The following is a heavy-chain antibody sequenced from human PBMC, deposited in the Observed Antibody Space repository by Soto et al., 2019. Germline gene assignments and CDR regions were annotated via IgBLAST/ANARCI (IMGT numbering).Heavy chain of an antibody. V-gene: IGHV1-2*02. D-gene: IGHD3-22*01. J-gene: IGHJ4*02. CDR2: NNLNSGGT. CDR3: GSGLTNYGISGYREV. Sequence: QVQLVQSGAEVKKTGASVKVSCEAPGHYFSGYYRYWVRQAPGHGLGWMGWNNLNSGGTNYAQKFQGRVTMTRDTLITTGYMDLRGLTSDDTAVYYCGSGLTNYGISGYREVWGLGTLVTVSS. CDR1: GHYFSGYY.